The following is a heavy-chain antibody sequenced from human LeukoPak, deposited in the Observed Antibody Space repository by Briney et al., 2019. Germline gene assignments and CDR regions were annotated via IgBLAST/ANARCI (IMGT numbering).Heavy chain of an antibody. CDR3: AIVRDYYDSSGYTY. V-gene: IGHV3-7*01. CDR2: IKQDGSEK. D-gene: IGHD3-22*01. CDR1: GFTFSSYW. Sequence: PGGSLRLSCAASGFTFSSYWMSWVRQAPGKGLEWVANIKQDGSEKYYVDSVKGRFTISRDNAKNSLYLQMNSLRAEDTAVYYCAIVRDYYDSSGYTYWGQGTLVTVSS. J-gene: IGHJ4*02.